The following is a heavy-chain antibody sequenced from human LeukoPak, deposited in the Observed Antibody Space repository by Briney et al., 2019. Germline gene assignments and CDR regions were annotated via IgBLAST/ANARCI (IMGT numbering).Heavy chain of an antibody. D-gene: IGHD3-10*01. CDR1: GFTFSSYV. CDR3: ARTLWFLDY. CDR2: ISGSGGST. V-gene: IGHV3-23*01. J-gene: IGHJ4*02. Sequence: GGSLRLSCAASGFTFSSYVMNWVRQAPGKGLEWVSAISGSGGSTYYADSVKGRFTISRDNSKKTLYLQMNSLRAEDTAVYYCARTLWFLDYWGQGTLVTVSS.